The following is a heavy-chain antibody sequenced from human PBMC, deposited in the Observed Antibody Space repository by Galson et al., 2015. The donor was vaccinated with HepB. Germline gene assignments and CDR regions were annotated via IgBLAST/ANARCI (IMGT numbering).Heavy chain of an antibody. V-gene: IGHV3-33*01. J-gene: IGHJ3*02. CDR2: LWYDGNNR. D-gene: IGHD3-16*01. CDR3: ARDSPTRLRRAFDI. Sequence: SLRLSCAASGFTFRTYGMHWVRQAPGKGLEWVAVLWYDGNNRYYADSVKGRFIISRDNSNNTLYLQMNNLRVEDTALYHCARDSPTRLRRAFDIWGQGTMVTVSS. CDR1: GFTFRTYG.